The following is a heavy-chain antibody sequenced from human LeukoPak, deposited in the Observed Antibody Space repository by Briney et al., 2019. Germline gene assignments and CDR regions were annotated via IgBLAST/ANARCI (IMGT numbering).Heavy chain of an antibody. V-gene: IGHV3-23*01. Sequence: GASLRLSCAASGFTFSNYAMSWVRQAPGKGLEWVSAITGGGSGIYYADSMKSRFTISRDSSKNTLYLQINSLRAEDTAVYYCAKWVDYDVLTGYYVSDYWGQGTLVTVSS. CDR1: GFTFSNYA. CDR3: AKWVDYDVLTGYYVSDY. D-gene: IGHD3-9*01. J-gene: IGHJ4*02. CDR2: ITGGGSGI.